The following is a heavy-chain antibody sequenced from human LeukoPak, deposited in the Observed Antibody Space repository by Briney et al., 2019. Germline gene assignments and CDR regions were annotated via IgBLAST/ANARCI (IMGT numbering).Heavy chain of an antibody. Sequence: SETLSLTCTVSGGSISSYYWSWIRQPARKGLEWIGRIYTSGSTNYNPSLKSRVTMSVDTSKNQFSLKLSSVTAADTAVYYCARGGGYCSGGSCFFDPWGQGTLVTVSS. CDR3: ARGGGYCSGGSCFFDP. J-gene: IGHJ5*02. V-gene: IGHV4-4*07. CDR2: IYTSGST. CDR1: GGSISSYY. D-gene: IGHD2-15*01.